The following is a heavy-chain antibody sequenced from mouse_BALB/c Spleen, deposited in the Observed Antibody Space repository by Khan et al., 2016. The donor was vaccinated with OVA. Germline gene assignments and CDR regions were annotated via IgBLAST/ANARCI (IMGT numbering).Heavy chain of an antibody. J-gene: IGHJ2*01. CDR2: IWSGGIT. CDR1: GFSLTNYG. CDR3: AKNRNGYFDY. D-gene: IGHD1-1*02. V-gene: IGHV2-2*02. Sequence: QVQLKESGPGLVQPSQSLSITCTVSGFSLTNYGVHWVRQSPGKGLEWLGVIWSGGITDYNETFISRLSISKDISKSQVFFKMNSLQANDKAIYYCAKNRNGYFDYWGQGTTLTVSS.